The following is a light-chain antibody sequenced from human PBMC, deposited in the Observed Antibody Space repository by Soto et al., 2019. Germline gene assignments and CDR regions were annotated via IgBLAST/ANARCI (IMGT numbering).Light chain of an antibody. V-gene: IGLV2-14*01. CDR3: SSYTGSHPLVV. Sequence: QSALTQPASVSGSPGQSITISCTGTSSDVGGYNYVSWYQQHPGKAPKLIIYEVVNRPSGVSSRFSGSKSGNTASLTISGRQADDEADFYCSSYTGSHPLVVFGGGTKLTVL. CDR2: EVV. J-gene: IGLJ2*01. CDR1: SSDVGGYNY.